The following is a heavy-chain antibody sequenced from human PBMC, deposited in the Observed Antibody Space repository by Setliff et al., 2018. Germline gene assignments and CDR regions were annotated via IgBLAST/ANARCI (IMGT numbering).Heavy chain of an antibody. V-gene: IGHV5-51*01. Sequence: PGASLKISCKGSGYSFTSYWIGWVRQMPGKGLEWMGIIYPGDSDTRYSPSFQGQVTISADKSISTAYLQWSSLKASDTAMYYRARQGYCSSTSCYAGDAFDIWGQGTMVTV. CDR1: GYSFTSYW. CDR3: ARQGYCSSTSCYAGDAFDI. CDR2: IYPGDSDT. D-gene: IGHD2-2*01. J-gene: IGHJ3*02.